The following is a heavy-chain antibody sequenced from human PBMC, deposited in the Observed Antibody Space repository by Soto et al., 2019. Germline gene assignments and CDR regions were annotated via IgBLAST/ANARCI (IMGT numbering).Heavy chain of an antibody. D-gene: IGHD6-13*01. J-gene: IGHJ4*01. Sequence: SETLSLTCDGSGVSISGNHWSWIRQAPGKGLEWVGYVHFSGSTTYNPSLEPRLNISFDMSKSQVYLQLTSVTAADTAVYYCARFGAAAAHDDNWGRGVLVT. CDR1: GVSISGNH. V-gene: IGHV4-59*01. CDR3: ARFGAAAAHDDN. CDR2: VHFSGST.